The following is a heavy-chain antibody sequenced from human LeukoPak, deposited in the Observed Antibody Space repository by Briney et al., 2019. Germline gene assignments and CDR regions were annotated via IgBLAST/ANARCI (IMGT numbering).Heavy chain of an antibody. Sequence: GGSLRLSCAASGFTFSSFWMHWVRHAPGKGLVWVSRINTDGSSTTSADSVKGRLTISRDNAKNTLYLQMNSLRAEDTAVYYCATGSGLWSPDYWGQGTLVTVSS. D-gene: IGHD5-18*01. J-gene: IGHJ4*02. CDR3: ATGSGLWSPDY. V-gene: IGHV3-74*01. CDR2: INTDGSST. CDR1: GFTFSSFW.